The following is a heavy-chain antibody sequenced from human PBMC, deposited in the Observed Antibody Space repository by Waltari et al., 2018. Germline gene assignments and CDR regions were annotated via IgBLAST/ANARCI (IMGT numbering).Heavy chain of an antibody. D-gene: IGHD6-19*01. Sequence: QLQLQESGPGLVKPSETLSLICTVSGASISSRSYYWGWIRQPPGKGLEWIGSIYYSGGTYYNPSLKSRVTISVDTSKNQFSLKLSSVTAADTAVYYCARREAEAGRGFDYWGQGTLVTVSS. V-gene: IGHV4-39*01. J-gene: IGHJ4*02. CDR1: GASISSRSYY. CDR3: ARREAEAGRGFDY. CDR2: IYYSGGT.